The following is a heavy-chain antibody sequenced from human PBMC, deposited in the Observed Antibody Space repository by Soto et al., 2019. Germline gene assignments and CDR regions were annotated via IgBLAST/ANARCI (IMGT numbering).Heavy chain of an antibody. CDR3: ARDESRYCSGGSCYPGWYYYGMDV. CDR2: ISAHNGNT. V-gene: IGHV1-18*04. J-gene: IGHJ6*02. D-gene: IGHD2-15*01. CDR1: GYTFTSYG. Sequence: ASVKVSCKASGYTFTSYGISWVRQAPGQGLEWMGWISAHNGNTNYAQKLQGRVTMTTDTSTSTAYMELRSLRSDDTAVYYCARDESRYCSGGSCYPGWYYYGMDVWGQGTTVTVSS.